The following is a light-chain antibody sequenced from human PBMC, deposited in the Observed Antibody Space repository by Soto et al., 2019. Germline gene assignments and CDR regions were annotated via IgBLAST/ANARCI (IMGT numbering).Light chain of an antibody. CDR1: SSDVGGYNY. V-gene: IGLV2-14*01. CDR3: DSYTSSRAYV. CDR2: EVS. J-gene: IGLJ1*01. Sequence: QSALPQPASVSGSPGQSITISCTGTSSDVGGYNYVSWYQQQSGKAPKLIIHEVSNRPSGVSNRFSGSKSGNTASLTISGLQAEDEADYYCDSYTSSRAYVFGIGTKVTVL.